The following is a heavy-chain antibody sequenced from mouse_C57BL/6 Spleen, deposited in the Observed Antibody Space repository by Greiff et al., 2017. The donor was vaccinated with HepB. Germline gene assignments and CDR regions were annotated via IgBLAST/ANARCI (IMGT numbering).Heavy chain of an antibody. V-gene: IGHV1-80*01. CDR1: GYAFSSYW. D-gene: IGHD2-3*01. CDR2: IYPGDGDT. CDR3: ARCDGYSYYYAMDY. J-gene: IGHJ4*01. Sequence: QVQLQQSGAELVKPGASVKISCKASGYAFSSYWMNWVKQRPGKGLEWIGQIYPGDGDTNYNGKFKGKATLTADKSSSTAYMQLSSLASEDSAVYFCARCDGYSYYYAMDYWGQGTSVTVSS.